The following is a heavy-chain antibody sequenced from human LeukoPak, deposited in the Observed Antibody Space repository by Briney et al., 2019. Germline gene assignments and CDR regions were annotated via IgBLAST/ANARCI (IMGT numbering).Heavy chain of an antibody. D-gene: IGHD6-6*01. J-gene: IGHJ6*02. Sequence: GGSLRLSCAASGFTFSSYSMNWVRQAPGKGLEWVSSISSASTYIYYADSVKGRFTISRDNAKNSLYLQMNSLRAEDTAVYYCARVPIAARRSYYYYYGMDVWGQGTTVTVSS. V-gene: IGHV3-21*01. CDR1: GFTFSSYS. CDR3: ARVPIAARRSYYYYYGMDV. CDR2: ISSASTYI.